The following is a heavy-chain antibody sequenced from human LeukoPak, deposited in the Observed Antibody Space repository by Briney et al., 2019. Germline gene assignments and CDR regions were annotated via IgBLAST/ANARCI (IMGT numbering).Heavy chain of an antibody. CDR1: GGSISSSSYY. J-gene: IGHJ4*02. D-gene: IGHD3-16*01. V-gene: IGHV4-39*01. CDR3: ARAGWGGYYFDY. CDR2: IYYSGST. Sequence: SETLSLTCTVYGGSISSSSYYWGWIRQPPGKGLEWIGSIYYSGSTYYNPSLKSRVTISVDTSKNQFSLKLSSVTAADAAVHYCARAGWGGYYFDYWGQGTRATVSS.